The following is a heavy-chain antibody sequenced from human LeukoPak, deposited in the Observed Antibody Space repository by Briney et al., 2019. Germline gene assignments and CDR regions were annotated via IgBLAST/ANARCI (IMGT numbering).Heavy chain of an antibody. D-gene: IGHD3-10*01. CDR3: AREIITEGDCFDP. Sequence: SQTLSLTCTVSGDSIRSGGHFWSWIRQHPEKGLAWIGYIYYSGQTKYNPPLKSRVTISVDTSTNQFSLKLTSVTAADTAVYYCAREIITEGDCFDPWGQGILVTVSS. J-gene: IGHJ5*02. V-gene: IGHV4-31*03. CDR2: IYYSGQT. CDR1: GDSIRSGGHF.